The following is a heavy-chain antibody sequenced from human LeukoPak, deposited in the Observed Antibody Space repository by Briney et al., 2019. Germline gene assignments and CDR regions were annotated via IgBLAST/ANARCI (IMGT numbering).Heavy chain of an antibody. CDR1: GFTFSSHG. CDR3: AKESGSRSYGAYFPH. J-gene: IGHJ1*01. CDR2: ISYDGSTK. V-gene: IGHV3-30*18. Sequence: VRSLRLSCAASGFTFSSHGMQWVRQAPGKGLEWVAVISYDGSTKYYADSVKGRFTISRDNSKSTLYLQMNSLRAEDTAVYYCAKESGSRSYGAYFPHWGQGTLVTVSS. D-gene: IGHD6-13*01.